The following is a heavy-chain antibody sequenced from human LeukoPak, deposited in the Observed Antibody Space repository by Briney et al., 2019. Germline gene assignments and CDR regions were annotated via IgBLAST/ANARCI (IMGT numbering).Heavy chain of an antibody. CDR3: ATGRTKWDLLNY. Sequence: ASVKVSCKVSGYTLTELYLHWVRQAPGKGLEWMGGLDPEDGEMIYSQKFQGRVTMTEDTSTDIAYMEMSSPRSEDTAVYYCATGRTKWDLLNYWGQGTLVTVSS. CDR1: GYTLTELY. V-gene: IGHV1-24*01. J-gene: IGHJ4*02. D-gene: IGHD1-26*01. CDR2: LDPEDGEM.